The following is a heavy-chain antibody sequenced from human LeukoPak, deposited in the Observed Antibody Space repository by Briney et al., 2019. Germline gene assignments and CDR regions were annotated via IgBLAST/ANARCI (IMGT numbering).Heavy chain of an antibody. J-gene: IGHJ4*02. Sequence: PSETLSLTCAVSGGSISSSNWWSWVRQPPGKGLEWIGEIYHSGSTNYNPSLKSRVTISVDKSKNQFSLKLSSVTAADTAVYYCATYYYGSSGYFYYFDYWGQGTLVTVSS. CDR3: ATYYYGSSGYFYYFDY. D-gene: IGHD3-22*01. CDR1: GGSISSSNW. CDR2: IYHSGST. V-gene: IGHV4-4*02.